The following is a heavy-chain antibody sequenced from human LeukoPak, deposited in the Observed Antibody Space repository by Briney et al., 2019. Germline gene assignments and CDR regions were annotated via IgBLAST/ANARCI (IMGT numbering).Heavy chain of an antibody. J-gene: IGHJ4*02. V-gene: IGHV1-69*04. CDR2: IIPILGIA. D-gene: IGHD6-6*01. CDR3: ASGSYSSSLWAYFDY. CDR1: GGTFSSYA. Sequence: SVKVSCKASGGTFSSYAISWVRQAPGQGLEWMGRIIPILGIANYAQKFQGRVTITADKSTSTAYMELSSLRSEDTAVYYCASGSYSSSLWAYFDYWGQGTLVTVSS.